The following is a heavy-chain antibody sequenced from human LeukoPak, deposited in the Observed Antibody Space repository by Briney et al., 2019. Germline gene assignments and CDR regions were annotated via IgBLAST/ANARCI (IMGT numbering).Heavy chain of an antibody. CDR3: ARVRNTGNYEHDVIFHY. Sequence: GSLRLSCAASGFTFSSSAMSWVRQAPGKGLEWVSGISPSGGITYYTDSVKGRFTISRDNAKNSLYLQMNSLRAEDTAVYYCARVRNTGNYEHDVIFHYWGQGTLVTVSS. D-gene: IGHD1-26*01. CDR1: GFTFSSSA. V-gene: IGHV3-23*01. J-gene: IGHJ4*02. CDR2: ISPSGGIT.